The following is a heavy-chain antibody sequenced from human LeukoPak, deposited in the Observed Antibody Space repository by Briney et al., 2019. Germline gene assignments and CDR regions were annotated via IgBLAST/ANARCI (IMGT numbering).Heavy chain of an antibody. CDR2: INTDTRNP. V-gene: IGHV7-4-1*02. Sequence: GASVKVSCKACGYIFTNHALNWVRQAPGQGLEWMGRINTDTRNPTYAQAFTGRFVFSLDTSVNTAFLQISSLEAEDTAVYYCARGNWASGGDFEIWGQGTLVTVSS. D-gene: IGHD4-23*01. CDR1: GYIFTNHA. CDR3: ARGNWASGGDFEI. J-gene: IGHJ3*02.